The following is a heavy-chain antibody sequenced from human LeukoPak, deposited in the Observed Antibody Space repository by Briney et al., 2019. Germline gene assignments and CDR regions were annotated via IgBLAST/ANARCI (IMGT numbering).Heavy chain of an antibody. Sequence: GGSLRLSCAASGFTVSSKYMSWVRQAPGKGLEWVSVIYSGGITYYADSVKGRFTISRDNSKNTLYLQMKSLRAEDTAVYYCARSVAGPLDYWGQGTLVTVSS. CDR1: GFTVSSKY. CDR3: ARSVAGPLDY. D-gene: IGHD6-19*01. CDR2: IYSGGIT. V-gene: IGHV3-53*01. J-gene: IGHJ4*02.